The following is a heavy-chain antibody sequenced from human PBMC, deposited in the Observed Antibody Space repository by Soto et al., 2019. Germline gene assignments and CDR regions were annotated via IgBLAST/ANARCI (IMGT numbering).Heavy chain of an antibody. CDR2: INHNGST. CDR1: GGSCSHYY. V-gene: IGHV4-34*01. J-gene: IGHJ6*02. CDR3: GRGRGYSNAWGSYYSGMDV. Sequence: PSETLSLTCAVYGGSCSHYYWNWIRQPPVNGLEGIGKINHNGSTNYSPSLKSRLTISVDTSKNQFSLKLISVTAADTAVYFCGRGRGYSNAWGSYYSGMDVWGQGTTVTVSS. D-gene: IGHD6-19*01.